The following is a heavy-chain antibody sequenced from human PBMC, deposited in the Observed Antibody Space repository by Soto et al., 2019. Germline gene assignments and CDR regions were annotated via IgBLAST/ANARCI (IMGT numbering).Heavy chain of an antibody. J-gene: IGHJ1*01. CDR1: GYTLTELS. D-gene: IGHD3-22*01. CDR3: ATRPDSSGYYFPAEYFQH. V-gene: IGHV1-24*01. Sequence: ASVKVSCKVSGYTLTELSMHWVRQAPGKGLEWMGGFDPEDGETIYAQKFQGRVTMTEDTSTDTAYMELSSLRSEDTAVYYCATRPDSSGYYFPAEYFQHWGQGTLVTVSS. CDR2: FDPEDGET.